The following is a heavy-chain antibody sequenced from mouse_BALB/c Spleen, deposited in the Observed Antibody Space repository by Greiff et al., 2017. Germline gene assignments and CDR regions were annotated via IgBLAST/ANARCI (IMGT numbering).Heavy chain of an antibody. Sequence: EVQLQQSGAELVKPGASVKLSCTASGFNIKDTYMHWVKQRPEQGLEWIGRIDPANGNTKYDPKFQGKATITADTSSNTAYLQLSSLTSEDTAVYYCARPRYYRYDVCYAMDYWGQGTSVTVSS. CDR2: IDPANGNT. CDR1: GFNIKDTY. J-gene: IGHJ4*01. D-gene: IGHD2-14*01. V-gene: IGHV14-3*02. CDR3: ARPRYYRYDVCYAMDY.